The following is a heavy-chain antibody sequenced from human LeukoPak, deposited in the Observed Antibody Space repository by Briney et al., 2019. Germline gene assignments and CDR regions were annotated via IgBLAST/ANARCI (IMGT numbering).Heavy chain of an antibody. D-gene: IGHD6-13*01. CDR1: GGSISSYY. V-gene: IGHV4-59*01. J-gene: IGHJ4*02. Sequence: SETLSLTCTVSGGSISSYYWSWIRQPPGKGLEWIGYIYYSGSTNYNPSLKSRVTISVDTSKNQFSLKLSSVTAADTAVYYCARLVGSSSYYFDYWGQGTLVTVSS. CDR3: ARLVGSSSYYFDY. CDR2: IYYSGST.